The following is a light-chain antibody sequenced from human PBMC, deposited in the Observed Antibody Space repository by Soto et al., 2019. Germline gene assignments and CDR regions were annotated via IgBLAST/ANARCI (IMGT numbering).Light chain of an antibody. CDR1: SGDVGGYKY. CDR3: CSYAGSFTVYV. CDR2: DVS. J-gene: IGLJ1*01. V-gene: IGLV2-11*01. Sequence: QSVLTQPRSVSGSPGQSVTISCTGTSGDVGGYKYVSWYQQHPGKAPKLMIYDVSERPSGVPDRFSGSKSGNTASLTISGLQAEDEADYYCCSYAGSFTVYVFGIGTKGTVL.